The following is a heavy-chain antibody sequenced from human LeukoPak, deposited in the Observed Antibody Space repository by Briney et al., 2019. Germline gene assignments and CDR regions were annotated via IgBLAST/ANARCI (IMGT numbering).Heavy chain of an antibody. D-gene: IGHD6-19*01. Sequence: PSETLSLTCTVSGASISSYYWSWLRQSPGKGLEWLGYIYYSGSTNYNPSLKNRVTILVDTSKNQFSLKLSSVTAADTAVYYCARIGSSGWAPKYYYYYYMDVWGKGTTVTISS. V-gene: IGHV4-59*01. CDR1: GASISSYY. CDR2: IYYSGST. J-gene: IGHJ6*03. CDR3: ARIGSSGWAPKYYYYYYMDV.